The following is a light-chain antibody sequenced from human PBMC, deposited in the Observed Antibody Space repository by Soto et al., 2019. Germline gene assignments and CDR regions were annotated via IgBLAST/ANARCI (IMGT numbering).Light chain of an antibody. V-gene: IGKV1-5*03. Sequence: DIQMTQSPSTLSASVGDRVTITCRASQSISSRLAWYQQKPGKAPKLLIYKASSLESGVPSRFSGSGSGTEFTLTISSLQPDDFARYYCQQYNSYPWTFGQGTKVEIK. CDR2: KAS. CDR1: QSISSR. J-gene: IGKJ1*01. CDR3: QQYNSYPWT.